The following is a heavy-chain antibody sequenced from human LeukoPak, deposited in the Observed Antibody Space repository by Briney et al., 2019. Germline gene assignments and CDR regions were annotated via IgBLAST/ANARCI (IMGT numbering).Heavy chain of an antibody. CDR1: GFIFNNYA. Sequence: PGGSLRLSCAASGFIFNNYAMTWVRQAPGKGLEWVSAISGGGSTYYADSVKGRFTISRDNPKNALYLQMNSLRAEDTAVYYCARAHSPGDYGGNSLPSYYYGMDVWGQGTTVTVSS. D-gene: IGHD4-23*01. CDR3: ARAHSPGDYGGNSLPSYYYGMDV. V-gene: IGHV3-23*01. J-gene: IGHJ6*02. CDR2: ISGGGST.